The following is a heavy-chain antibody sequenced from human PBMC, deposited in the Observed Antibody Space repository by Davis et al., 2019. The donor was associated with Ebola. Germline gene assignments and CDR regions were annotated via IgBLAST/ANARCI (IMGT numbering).Heavy chain of an antibody. V-gene: IGHV1-2*06. Sequence: ASVKVSCKASGYTFTNYYMHWVRQAPGQGLEWMGRINPNSGGTNYAQKFQGRVTMTRDTSISTAYMELSRLRSDDTAVYYCATGDYDSSGYYLEYFQHWGQGTLVTVSS. CDR3: ATGDYDSSGYYLEYFQH. CDR2: INPNSGGT. D-gene: IGHD3-22*01. J-gene: IGHJ1*01. CDR1: GYTFTNYY.